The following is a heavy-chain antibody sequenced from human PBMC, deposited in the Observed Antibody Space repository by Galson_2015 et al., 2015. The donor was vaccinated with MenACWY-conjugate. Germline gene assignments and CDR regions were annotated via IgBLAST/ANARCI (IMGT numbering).Heavy chain of an antibody. CDR1: GLTFSSYA. CDR2: ISTTGGTT. D-gene: IGHD3-10*01. V-gene: IGHV3-23*01. Sequence: SLRLSCAASGLTFSSYAMSWVRQAPGKGLEWVSSISTTGGTTYHADSVKGRFTISRDNSKNTLYLQMNSLRAGDTAVYYCAQGAGSRWFDPWGQGTLAIVSS. CDR3: AQGAGSRWFDP. J-gene: IGHJ5*02.